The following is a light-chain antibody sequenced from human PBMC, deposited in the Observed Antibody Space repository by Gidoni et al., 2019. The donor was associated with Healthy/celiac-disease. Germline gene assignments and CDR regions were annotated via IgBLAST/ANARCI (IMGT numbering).Light chain of an antibody. CDR1: QSISSY. CDR3: QQSYSTPRT. J-gene: IGKJ1*01. V-gene: IGKV1-39*01. CDR2: AAS. Sequence: IQMTQSPSSLSASVGDRVTITYRTSQSISSYLNWYQQKPGKAPKLLIYAASSLQSGVPSRFRGSGSWTDFTLTISRLQTEDFVTYYCQQSYSTPRTFGQGIKVEIK.